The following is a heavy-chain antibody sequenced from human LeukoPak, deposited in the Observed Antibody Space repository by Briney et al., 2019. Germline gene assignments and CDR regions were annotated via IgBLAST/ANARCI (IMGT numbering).Heavy chain of an antibody. CDR3: ARGVTARGFYYYMDI. CDR1: GYTFTGYY. V-gene: IGHV1-2*02. Sequence: ASVKVSCKASGYTFTGYYIHWVRQAPGQGLEWMGWINPNSGGTNSAQKFQGRVTMTRDTSITTAYMGLSSLRSDDTAVYSCARGVTARGFYYYMDIWGKGTTVTISS. D-gene: IGHD2-21*02. J-gene: IGHJ6*03. CDR2: INPNSGGT.